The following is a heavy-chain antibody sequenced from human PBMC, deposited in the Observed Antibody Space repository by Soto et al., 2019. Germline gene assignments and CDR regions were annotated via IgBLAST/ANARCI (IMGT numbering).Heavy chain of an antibody. CDR3: ARAGKGVVRGRAKNYYYYYGMDV. D-gene: IGHD3-3*01. Sequence: GGSLRLSCAASGFTFSSYGMHWVRQAPGKGLEWVAVIWYDGSNKYYADSVKGRFTISRDNSKNTLYLQMNSLRAEETAVYYCARAGKGVVRGRAKNYYYYYGMDVWGQGTTVTVSS. CDR2: IWYDGSNK. J-gene: IGHJ6*02. CDR1: GFTFSSYG. V-gene: IGHV3-33*01.